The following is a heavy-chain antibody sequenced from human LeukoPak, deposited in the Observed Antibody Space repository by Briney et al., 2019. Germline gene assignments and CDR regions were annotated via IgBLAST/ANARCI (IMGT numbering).Heavy chain of an antibody. V-gene: IGHV3-21*01. Sequence: GGSLRLSCAASGFTFTNYRMTWVRQAPGKGLEWVSSISSTSGYIFYADLVQGRFTISRDNAKSSLYLQMNSLRAEDTAVYYCARENGDYADAFDIWGQGTMVTVSS. J-gene: IGHJ3*02. CDR1: GFTFTNYR. D-gene: IGHD4-17*01. CDR3: ARENGDYADAFDI. CDR2: ISSTSGYI.